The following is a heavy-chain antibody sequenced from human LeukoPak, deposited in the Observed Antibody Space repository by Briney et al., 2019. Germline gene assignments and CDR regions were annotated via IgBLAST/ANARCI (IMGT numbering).Heavy chain of an antibody. V-gene: IGHV3-20*04. CDR3: ARDGSDCSSTSCYEDY. CDR2: INWNGGST. CDR1: GFTFDDYG. D-gene: IGHD2-2*01. Sequence: GGSLRLSCAASGFTFDDYGVSWVRQAPGKGLEWVSGINWNGGSTGYADSVKGRFTISRDNAKNSLYLQMNSLRAEDTALYYCARDGSDCSSTSCYEDYWGQGTLVTVSS. J-gene: IGHJ4*02.